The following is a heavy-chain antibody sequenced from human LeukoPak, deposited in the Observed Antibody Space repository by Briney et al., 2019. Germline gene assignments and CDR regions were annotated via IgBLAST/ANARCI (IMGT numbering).Heavy chain of an antibody. Sequence: SETLSLTCAVYGGSFSGYYWSWLRQPPGKGLERIGEINHSGSTNYNPSLKSRVTISVDTSKNQFSLKLSSVTAADTAVYYCARGPRFYGSGSYFDYWGQGTLVTVSS. CDR3: ARGPRFYGSGSYFDY. CDR2: INHSGST. D-gene: IGHD3-10*01. CDR1: GGSFSGYY. V-gene: IGHV4-34*01. J-gene: IGHJ4*02.